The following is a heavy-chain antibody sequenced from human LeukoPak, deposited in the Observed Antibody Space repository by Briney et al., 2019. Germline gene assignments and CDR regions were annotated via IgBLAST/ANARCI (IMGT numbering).Heavy chain of an antibody. Sequence: GGSLRLSCAASAFTFRNYGMSWVRQAPGKGLEWVSAISGSGGSTYYADSVQGRFTISRDNSKNTLYLQMNSLRAEDSAVYYCAKGRGDGILPLDYWGQGNLVTVSS. CDR3: AKGRGDGILPLDY. CDR2: ISGSGGST. J-gene: IGHJ4*02. CDR1: AFTFRNYG. V-gene: IGHV3-23*01. D-gene: IGHD5-18*01.